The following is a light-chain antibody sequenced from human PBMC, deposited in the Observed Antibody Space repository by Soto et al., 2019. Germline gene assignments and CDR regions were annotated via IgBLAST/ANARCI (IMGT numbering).Light chain of an antibody. CDR2: AAT. Sequence: DIPMTQSPSSLSASVGDRVTITCRASQSISTYLNWYQQKPGKAPKLLIYAATNLQSGVPSRFSGSGSGTDFTLTISSLQPEDFATYYCQQSYSPSYTFAQGTNLEIK. CDR3: QQSYSPSYT. V-gene: IGKV1-39*01. J-gene: IGKJ2*01. CDR1: QSISTY.